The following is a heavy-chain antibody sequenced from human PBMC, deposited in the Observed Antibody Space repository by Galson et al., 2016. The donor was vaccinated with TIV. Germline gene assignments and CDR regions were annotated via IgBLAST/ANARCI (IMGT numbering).Heavy chain of an antibody. V-gene: IGHV3-7*01. CDR1: GFTFSSYW. CDR3: ARAWRGGARELDS. J-gene: IGHJ4*02. CDR2: IKQDGSGR. D-gene: IGHD3-16*01. Sequence: SLRLSCAASGFTFSSYWMTWVRLAPGKGLEWVANIKQDGSGRYYVDSVQGRIIISRDNSKNSLSLQMNSLRAEDRAIYYCARAWRGGARELDSWGQGTLVSVSS.